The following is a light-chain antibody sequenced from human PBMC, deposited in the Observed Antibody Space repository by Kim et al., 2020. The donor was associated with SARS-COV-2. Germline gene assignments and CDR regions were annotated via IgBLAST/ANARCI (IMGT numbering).Light chain of an antibody. CDR2: EVS. J-gene: IGLJ1*01. Sequence: GPSITIYGTGTSRDVGTSKLGSWYQQQPGKAPKLIISEVSKWPSGVSHRFSGSKSGNTASLTISGLQAEDEADYYCSSYAGRGTYVFGTGTQLTVL. CDR3: SSYAGRGTYV. V-gene: IGLV2-23*02. CDR1: SRDVGTSKL.